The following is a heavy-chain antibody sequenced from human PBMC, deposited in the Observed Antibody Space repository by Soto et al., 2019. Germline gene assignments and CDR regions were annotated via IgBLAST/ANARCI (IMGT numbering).Heavy chain of an antibody. CDR2: IYYSGST. D-gene: IGHD5-18*01. CDR3: ARDQGVLFRGYSYGAAFDY. Sequence: SETLSLTCTVSGGSVSSGSYYWSWIRQPPGKGLEWIGYIYYSGSTNYNPSLKSRVTISVDTSKNQFSLKLSSVTAADTAVYYCARDQGVLFRGYSYGAAFDYWGQGTLVPVSS. J-gene: IGHJ4*02. CDR1: GGSVSSGSYY. V-gene: IGHV4-61*01.